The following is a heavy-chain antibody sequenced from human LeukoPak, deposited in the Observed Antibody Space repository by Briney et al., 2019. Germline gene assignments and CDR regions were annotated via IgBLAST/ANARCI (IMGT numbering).Heavy chain of an antibody. CDR2: ISYDGSNK. V-gene: IGHV3-30*18. J-gene: IGHJ4*02. CDR3: AKDLTDYVGDY. Sequence: GGSLRLSWAASGFTFSSYGMHWVRQAPVKGLEWAAVISYDGSNKYYADSVKGRFTISRDNSRNTLYLQMNSLRAEDTAVYYCAKDLTDYVGDYWGQGTLVTVSS. D-gene: IGHD4-23*01. CDR1: GFTFSSYG.